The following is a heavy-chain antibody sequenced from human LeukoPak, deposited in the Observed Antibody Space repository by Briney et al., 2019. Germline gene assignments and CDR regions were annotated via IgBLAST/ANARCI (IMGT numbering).Heavy chain of an antibody. Sequence: PSETLSLTCTVSGGSTSSYYWSWIRQPPGKGLEWIGYIYYSGSTNYNPSLKSRVTISVDTSKNQSSLKLSSVTAADTAVYYCARLLTYDILTGYVYYGMDVWGQGTTVTVSS. V-gene: IGHV4-59*08. CDR1: GGSTSSYY. J-gene: IGHJ6*02. D-gene: IGHD3-9*01. CDR3: ARLLTYDILTGYVYYGMDV. CDR2: IYYSGST.